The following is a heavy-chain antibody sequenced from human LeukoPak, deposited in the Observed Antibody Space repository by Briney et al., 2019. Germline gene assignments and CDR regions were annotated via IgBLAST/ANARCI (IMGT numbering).Heavy chain of an antibody. CDR2: ISGNGGST. Sequence: GGSLRLSCSASGFPFSRYPMHWVRQAPGKGLEYVSAISGNGGSTYYADSVKGRFTISRDNSKNTLYLQISSLRTEDTAIYYCVKAQYDFWSGLDYWGQGTLVTVSS. CDR3: VKAQYDFWSGLDY. D-gene: IGHD3-3*01. V-gene: IGHV3-64D*09. J-gene: IGHJ4*02. CDR1: GFPFSRYP.